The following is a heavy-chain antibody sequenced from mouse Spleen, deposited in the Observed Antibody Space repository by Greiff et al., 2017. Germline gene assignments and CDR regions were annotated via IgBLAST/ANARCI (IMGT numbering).Heavy chain of an antibody. Sequence: EVKLVESGPELVKPGASVKIPCKASGYTFTDYNMDWVKQSHGKSLEWIGDINPNNGGTIYNQKFKGKATLTVDKSSSTAYMELRSLTSEDTAVYYCARNYYGSSNYYAMDYWGQGTSVTVSS. V-gene: IGHV1-18*01. D-gene: IGHD1-1*01. CDR2: INPNNGGT. J-gene: IGHJ4*01. CDR3: ARNYYGSSNYYAMDY. CDR1: GYTFTDYN.